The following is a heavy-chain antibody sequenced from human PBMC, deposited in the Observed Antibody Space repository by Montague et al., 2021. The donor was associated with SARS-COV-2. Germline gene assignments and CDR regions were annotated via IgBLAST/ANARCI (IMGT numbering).Heavy chain of an antibody. CDR2: IHYSGT. CDR1: GGSISGSNYL. D-gene: IGHD6-13*01. V-gene: IGHV4-39*07. CDR3: ARSLISASGTGSNFDS. J-gene: IGHJ4*02. Sequence: SETRSFTCTVSGGSISGSNYLWGWIRQPPGKGLEWIGDIHYSGTYYNPSLRSRVTMSRDLSENQFSLRLRSVTAADTTLYYCARSLISASGTGSNFDSWGQGTLVAVSS.